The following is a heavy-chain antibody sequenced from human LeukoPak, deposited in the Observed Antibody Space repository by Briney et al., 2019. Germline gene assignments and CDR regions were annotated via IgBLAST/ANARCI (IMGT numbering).Heavy chain of an antibody. Sequence: AGGSLRLSCAASGFTFSNYAVSWVRQAPGKGLDWVSAISGSGGSTYYADSVKGRFTISRDISKNTLFLQMNSLRAEDTAVYYCAKKPSYYYDSSGSYYIDYWGQGTLVTVSS. D-gene: IGHD3-22*01. J-gene: IGHJ4*02. CDR2: ISGSGGST. CDR3: AKKPSYYYDSSGSYYIDY. V-gene: IGHV3-23*01. CDR1: GFTFSNYA.